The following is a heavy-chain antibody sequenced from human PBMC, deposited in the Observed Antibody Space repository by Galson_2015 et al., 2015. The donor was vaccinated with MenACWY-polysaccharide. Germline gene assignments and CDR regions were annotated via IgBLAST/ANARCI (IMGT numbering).Heavy chain of an antibody. CDR2: VDYSGNS. Sequence: SETLSLTCTVSGGSIRRTNHYWGWIRQPPGKGLEWTGTVDYSGNSYYNASLKSRITISIDTSRTQFSLKLTSVTAADAAVYYCVRAGRTDRGVVGYGWGLDYWGQGILVTVSS. CDR1: GGSIRRTNHY. CDR3: VRAGRTDRGVVGYGWGLDY. V-gene: IGHV4-39*07. J-gene: IGHJ4*02. D-gene: IGHD5-18*01.